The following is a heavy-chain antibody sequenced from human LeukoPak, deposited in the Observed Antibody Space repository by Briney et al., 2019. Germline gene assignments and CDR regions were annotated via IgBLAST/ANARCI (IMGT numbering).Heavy chain of an antibody. CDR1: GYTFTGYY. V-gene: IGHV1-2*02. CDR3: ARGGESYYYYYMDV. J-gene: IGHJ6*03. Sequence: ASVKVSCKASGYTFTGYYMHWVRQAPGQGLEWMGWINPNSGGTNYAQKFQGRITMTRDTSISTAYMELSRLRSDDTAVYYCARGGESYYYYYMDVWGKGTTVTVSS. CDR2: INPNSGGT.